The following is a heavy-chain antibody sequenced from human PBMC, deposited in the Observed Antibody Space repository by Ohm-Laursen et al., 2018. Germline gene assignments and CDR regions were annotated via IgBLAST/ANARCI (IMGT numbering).Heavy chain of an antibody. J-gene: IGHJ4*02. V-gene: IGHV4-31*01. CDR3: AGGYQLPYY. D-gene: IGHD2-2*01. Sequence: SQTLSLTCTVSGGSITSNGYHWSWIRQPPGKGLEWIGYISYGGSTYYNPSLRSLVTISLDTSKNQFSLSLTSVMAADTAIYFCAGGYQLPYYWGQGSLVTVSS. CDR2: ISYGGST. CDR1: GGSITSNGYH.